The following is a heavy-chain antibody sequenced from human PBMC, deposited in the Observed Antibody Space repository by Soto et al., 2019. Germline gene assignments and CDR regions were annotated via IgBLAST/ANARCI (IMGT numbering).Heavy chain of an antibody. CDR1: GGTFSSYA. Sequence: SLKVSCKASGGTFSSYAISWVRQAPGQGLEWMGGIIPIFGTANYAQKFQGRVTITADESTSTAYMELSSLRSEDTAVYYCARGVNTIFGVVIATGSYHYYGMDVWGQGTTVTVS. J-gene: IGHJ6*02. CDR3: ARGVNTIFGVVIATGSYHYYGMDV. D-gene: IGHD3-3*01. V-gene: IGHV1-69*13. CDR2: IIPIFGTA.